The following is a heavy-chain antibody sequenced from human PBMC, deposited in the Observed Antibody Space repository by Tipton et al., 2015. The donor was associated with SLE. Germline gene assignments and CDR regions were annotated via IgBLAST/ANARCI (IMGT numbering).Heavy chain of an antibody. Sequence: SLRLSCAASGFTFSSYSMNWVRQAPGKGLEWVSSISSSSSYIYYADSVKGRFTISRDNAKNSLYLQMNSLRAEDTAVYYCAKDQDCTGGVCSYYFDYWGQGTLVTVSS. CDR1: GFTFSSYS. CDR2: ISSSSSYI. CDR3: AKDQDCTGGVCSYYFDY. J-gene: IGHJ4*02. V-gene: IGHV3-21*01. D-gene: IGHD2-8*02.